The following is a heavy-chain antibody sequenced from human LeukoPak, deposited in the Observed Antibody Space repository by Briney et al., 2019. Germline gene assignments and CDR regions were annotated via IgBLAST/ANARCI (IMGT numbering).Heavy chain of an antibody. Sequence: GASVTVSCKASGYTFTGYYMHWVRQAPGQGLEWMGWINPNSGGTNYAQKFQGRVTMTRDTSISTAYMELSRLRSDDTAVYYCARSNWNDGDYYYMDVWGKGTTVTVSS. CDR3: ARSNWNDGDYYYMDV. CDR2: INPNSGGT. D-gene: IGHD1-1*01. J-gene: IGHJ6*03. CDR1: GYTFTGYY. V-gene: IGHV1-2*02.